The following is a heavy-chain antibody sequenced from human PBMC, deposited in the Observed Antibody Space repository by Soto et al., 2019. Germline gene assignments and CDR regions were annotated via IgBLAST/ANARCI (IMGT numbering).Heavy chain of an antibody. Sequence: PSETLSRTCTVSGCSIRSSSYYWGWILQPPGKGLEWIGSIYYSGSTYYNPSLKSRVTISVDTSKNQFSLTLSSVTAADTAVYYCATHGDYSSYGPYYYYGMDVWGQGTTVT. D-gene: IGHD4-4*01. J-gene: IGHJ6*02. CDR3: ATHGDYSSYGPYYYYGMDV. CDR1: GCSIRSSSYY. CDR2: IYYSGST. V-gene: IGHV4-39*01.